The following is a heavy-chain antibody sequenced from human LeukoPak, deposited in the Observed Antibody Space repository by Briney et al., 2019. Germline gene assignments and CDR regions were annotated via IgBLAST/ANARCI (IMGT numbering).Heavy chain of an antibody. CDR2: KNPDSSGY. Sequence: GGSLRLFRAASGFTLSNLWMTWGRRAPGKGLEGVTNKNPDSSGYYYVDSVRGRFTISRDNARNSVYLQMDSLRAEDTAVYYCARHIDWSFDYWGQGTLVTVSS. J-gene: IGHJ4*02. D-gene: IGHD3-9*01. V-gene: IGHV3-7*01. CDR1: GFTLSNLW. CDR3: ARHIDWSFDY.